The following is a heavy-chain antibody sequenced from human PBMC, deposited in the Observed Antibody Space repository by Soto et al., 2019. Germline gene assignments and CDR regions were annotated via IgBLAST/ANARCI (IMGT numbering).Heavy chain of an antibody. Sequence: QVQLVQSGAEVKNPGASVKLSCKASGYTFTSFYIHWVRQAPGQGLEWMAIINPNGGSTNYAPNLRGRVTLNRDTSPNPVYIELSRLVSEDPDSYYCARGLTSGDYWGQGTLVTVSS. CDR3: ARGLTSGDY. CDR1: GYTFTSFY. V-gene: IGHV1-46*01. D-gene: IGHD3-10*01. CDR2: INPNGGST. J-gene: IGHJ4*02.